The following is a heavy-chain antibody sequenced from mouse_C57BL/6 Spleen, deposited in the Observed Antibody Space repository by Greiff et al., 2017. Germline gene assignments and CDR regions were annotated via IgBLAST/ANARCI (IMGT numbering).Heavy chain of an antibody. CDR2: INPSTGGT. D-gene: IGHD4-1*01. Sequence: VHVKQSGPELVKPGASVKISCKASGYSFTGYYMNWVKQSPEKSLEWIGEINPSTGGTTYNQKFKAKATLTVDKSSSTAYMQLKSLTSEDSAVYYCARKNWDVWGDFDYWGQGTTLTVSS. J-gene: IGHJ2*01. CDR3: ARKNWDVWGDFDY. CDR1: GYSFTGYY. V-gene: IGHV1-42*01.